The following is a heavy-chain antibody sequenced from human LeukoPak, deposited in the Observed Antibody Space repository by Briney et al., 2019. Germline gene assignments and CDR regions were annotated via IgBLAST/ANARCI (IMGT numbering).Heavy chain of an antibody. CDR1: GRTFTSYA. CDR2: IIPIFGTA. J-gene: IGHJ2*01. CDR3: ARDKGSYYYDSSEDWYFDL. V-gene: IGHV1-69*05. Sequence: GASVKLSCKASGRTFTSYAISWVRQAPGQGLEWMGGIIPIFGTANYAQKFQGRVRITTDESTSTAYMELSSLRSEDTAVYYCARDKGSYYYDSSEDWYFDLWGRGTLVTVSS. D-gene: IGHD3-22*01.